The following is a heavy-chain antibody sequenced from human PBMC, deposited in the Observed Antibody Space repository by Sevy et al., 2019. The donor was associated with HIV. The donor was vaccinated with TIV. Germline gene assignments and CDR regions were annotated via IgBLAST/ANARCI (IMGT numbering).Heavy chain of an antibody. CDR3: AGPQAPRYCSSTSCYFDYYYYGMDV. Sequence: ASVKVSCKASGGTFSSYAISWVRQAPGQGLEWMGGIIPIFGTANYAQKFQGRVTITADESTSTAYMELGSLRSEDTAVYYCAGPQAPRYCSSTSCYFDYYYYGMDVWGQGTTVTVSS. CDR1: GGTFSSYA. CDR2: IIPIFGTA. D-gene: IGHD2-2*01. J-gene: IGHJ6*02. V-gene: IGHV1-69*13.